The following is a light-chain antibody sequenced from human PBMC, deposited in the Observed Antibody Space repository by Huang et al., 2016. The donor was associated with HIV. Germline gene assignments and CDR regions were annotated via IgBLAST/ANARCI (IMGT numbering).Light chain of an antibody. V-gene: IGKV1-39*01. J-gene: IGKJ2*02. CDR3: QQSYTIPGT. CDR1: QSIGTY. Sequence: IQVTQSPSSLSASVGDRVTVTCRASQSIGTYLSWYRQEVGKAPKLLIYSASNLYSGVSSRFIGSGSGTDFTLTINNFQSEDIATYYCQQSYTIPGTFGQGTKVEIK. CDR2: SAS.